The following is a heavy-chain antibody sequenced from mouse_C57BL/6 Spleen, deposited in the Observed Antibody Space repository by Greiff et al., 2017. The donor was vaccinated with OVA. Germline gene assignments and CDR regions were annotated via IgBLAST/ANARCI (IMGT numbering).Heavy chain of an antibody. CDR2: IWSGGST. D-gene: IGHD1-1*01. CDR1: GFSLTSYG. V-gene: IGHV2-2*01. CDR3: ARNPPITTVVDWYFDV. Sequence: QVHVKQSGPGLVQPSQSLSITCTVSGFSLTSYGVHWVRQSPGKGLEWLGVIWSGGSTDYNAAFISRLSISKDNSKSQVFFKMNSLQADDTAIYYCARNPPITTVVDWYFDVWGTGTTVTVSS. J-gene: IGHJ1*03.